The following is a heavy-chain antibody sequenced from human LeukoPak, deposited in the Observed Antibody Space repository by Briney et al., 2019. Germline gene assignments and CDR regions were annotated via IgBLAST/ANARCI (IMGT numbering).Heavy chain of an antibody. Sequence: PGGSLRLSCAASGLSFSNYAMYWVRQAPGKGLEWVSAIGGTGGNIFYRDSVKGRFTISRDNAKNTLYLQMNSLRAEDTAVYYCAHGSMYQLDYWGQGTLVTVSS. CDR3: AHGSMYQLDY. CDR1: GLSFSNYA. D-gene: IGHD2-2*01. V-gene: IGHV3-23*01. J-gene: IGHJ4*02. CDR2: IGGTGGNI.